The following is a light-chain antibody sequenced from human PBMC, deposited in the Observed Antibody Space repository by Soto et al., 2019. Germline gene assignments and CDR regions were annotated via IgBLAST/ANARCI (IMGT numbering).Light chain of an antibody. CDR1: QTISTL. CDR2: KAS. V-gene: IGKV1-5*03. J-gene: IGKJ1*01. CDR3: QQYSTYPWT. Sequence: DIQMTQSPSTLSASVGDRVTITFRASQTISTLLAWYQQRPGKAPNLLIYKASSLERGVTSRFSGSGSGTEFTLTISSLQPDDFATYFCQQYSTYPWTFGQGTKVEVK.